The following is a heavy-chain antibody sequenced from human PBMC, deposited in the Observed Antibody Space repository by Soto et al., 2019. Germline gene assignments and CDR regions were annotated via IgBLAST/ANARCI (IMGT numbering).Heavy chain of an antibody. V-gene: IGHV1-2*04. CDR3: ARSSTVTDRGYYYGMDV. J-gene: IGHJ6*02. CDR2: INPNSGGT. Sequence: ASVKVSCKASGYTFTGYYMHWVRQAPGQGLEWMGWINPNSGGTNYAQKFQGWVTMTRDTSISTAYMELSRLRSDDTAVYYCARSSTVTDRGYYYGMDVWGQGTTVTVSS. CDR1: GYTFTGYY. D-gene: IGHD4-4*01.